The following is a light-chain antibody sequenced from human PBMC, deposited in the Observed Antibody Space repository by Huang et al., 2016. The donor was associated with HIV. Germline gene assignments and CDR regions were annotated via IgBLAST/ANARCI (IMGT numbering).Light chain of an antibody. Sequence: EIVLTQSPATLSLSPGERATLSCRASQSVRGSLAWYQQKPGQAPSLLSYDSSNRATGIPARFSGSGSGTDFTLTISSLEPEDFAVYYCQQRSNWPPTLTFGGGTKVEIK. J-gene: IGKJ4*01. V-gene: IGKV3-11*01. CDR3: QQRSNWPPTLT. CDR1: QSVRGS. CDR2: DSS.